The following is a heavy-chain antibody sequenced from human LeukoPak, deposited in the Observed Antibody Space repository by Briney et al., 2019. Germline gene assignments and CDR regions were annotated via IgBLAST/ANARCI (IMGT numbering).Heavy chain of an antibody. Sequence: ASVKVSCKASGYTFTSYGISWVRQAPGQGLEWMGWISAYNGNTNYAQKLQGRVTMTTDTSTSTAYMELRSLRSDDTAVYYCARDPGYGGKPEYYFDYWGQGTLVTASS. CDR1: GYTFTSYG. CDR2: ISAYNGNT. V-gene: IGHV1-18*01. CDR3: ARDPGYGGKPEYYFDY. J-gene: IGHJ4*02. D-gene: IGHD4-23*01.